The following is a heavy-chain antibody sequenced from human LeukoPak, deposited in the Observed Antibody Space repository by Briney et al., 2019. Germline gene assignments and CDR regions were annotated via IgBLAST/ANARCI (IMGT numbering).Heavy chain of an antibody. J-gene: IGHJ4*02. CDR2: ISAYNGNT. V-gene: IGHV1-18*01. D-gene: IGHD3-16*01. Sequence: ASVKVSCKASGYTFTSYGISWVRQAPGQGLEWMGWISAYNGNTNYAQKLQGRVTMTTDTSTSTAYMELRSLRSDDTAVYYCARDRKGTYYDYVWGSYFFDYWGQGTLVTVSS. CDR3: ARDRKGTYYDYVWGSYFFDY. CDR1: GYTFTSYG.